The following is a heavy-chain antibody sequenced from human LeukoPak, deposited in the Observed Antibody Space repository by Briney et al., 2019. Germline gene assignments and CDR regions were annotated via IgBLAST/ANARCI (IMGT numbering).Heavy chain of an antibody. J-gene: IGHJ3*02. CDR1: GGSINSYY. D-gene: IGHD5-12*01. CDR3: ARHGNSYSAFDI. Sequence: SETLSLTCAVSGGSINSYYRSWIRQPPGKGLEWIGYIYYSGSTKYNPSLKSRVTISVDTSKNQFSLKLSSVTAADTAVYYCARHGNSYSAFDIWGQGTMVTVSS. V-gene: IGHV4-59*08. CDR2: IYYSGST.